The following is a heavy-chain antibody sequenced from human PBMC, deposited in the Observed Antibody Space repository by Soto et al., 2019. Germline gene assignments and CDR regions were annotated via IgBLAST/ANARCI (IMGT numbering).Heavy chain of an antibody. Sequence: SQTLSLTCAITGDSVSSNSAGWSWVRQSPSRGLEWLGRTYYRSKWYYEYAVSVRGRITINPDTSKNQYSLQLNSVTSEDTAVYFCARGEQYSGRIFDYWGQGTLVTVS. CDR3: ARGEQYSGRIFDY. CDR2: TYYRSKWYY. J-gene: IGHJ4*01. V-gene: IGHV6-1*01. CDR1: GDSVSSNSAG. D-gene: IGHD1-26*01.